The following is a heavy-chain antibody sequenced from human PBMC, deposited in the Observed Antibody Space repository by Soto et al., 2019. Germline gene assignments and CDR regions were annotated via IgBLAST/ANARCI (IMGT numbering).Heavy chain of an antibody. Sequence: SETLSLTCTVSGGSISSYYWSWIRQPAGKGLEWIGRIYTSGSTNYNPSLKSRVTMSVDTSKNQFSLKLSSVTAADTAVYYCARARDCSSTSCFDDEVDSLDYWGQGTLVTVSS. CDR1: GGSISSYY. J-gene: IGHJ4*02. V-gene: IGHV4-4*07. CDR2: IYTSGST. D-gene: IGHD2-2*01. CDR3: ARARDCSSTSCFDDEVDSLDY.